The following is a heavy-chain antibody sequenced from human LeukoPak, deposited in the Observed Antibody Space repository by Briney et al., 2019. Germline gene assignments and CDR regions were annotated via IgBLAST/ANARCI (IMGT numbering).Heavy chain of an antibody. CDR2: IRGSGGIT. CDR3: AILNWNDPLAGDY. CDR1: GLTFSSYA. J-gene: IGHJ4*02. V-gene: IGHV3-23*01. D-gene: IGHD1-1*01. Sequence: PGGSLRLSCAASGLTFSSYAMSWVRQAPGKGLEWVSSIRGSGGITYYADSVKGRFTISRDNSKNTLYLQMNSLRAEDTAVYYCAILNWNDPLAGDYWGQGTLVTVSS.